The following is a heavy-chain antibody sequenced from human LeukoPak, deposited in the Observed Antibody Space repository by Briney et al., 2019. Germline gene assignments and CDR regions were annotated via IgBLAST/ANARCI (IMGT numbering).Heavy chain of an antibody. CDR2: IYTSGST. CDR3: ARDCSSTSCYGYYYMDV. CDR1: GGSISSYY. J-gene: IGHJ6*03. Sequence: PSETLSLTCTVSGGSISSYYWSWIRQPAGKGLEWIGRIYTSGSTNYNPSLESRVTMSVDTSKNQFSLKLSSVTAADTAVYYCARDCSSTSCYGYYYMDVWGKGTTVTVSS. V-gene: IGHV4-4*07. D-gene: IGHD2-2*01.